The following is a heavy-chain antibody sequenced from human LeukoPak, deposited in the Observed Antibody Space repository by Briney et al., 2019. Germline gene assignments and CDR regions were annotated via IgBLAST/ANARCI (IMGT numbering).Heavy chain of an antibody. CDR1: GYSFTNCY. Sequence: ASVRVSCKASGYSFTNCYMHWVRQAPGQGLEWMGMINPSGGSTTYGQKFQGRVTMTRDMSTSTVYMELSSLTSEDTAVYYCARTRGYYFDYWGQGTLVTVSS. V-gene: IGHV1-46*01. CDR2: INPSGGST. CDR3: ARTRGYYFDY. J-gene: IGHJ4*02.